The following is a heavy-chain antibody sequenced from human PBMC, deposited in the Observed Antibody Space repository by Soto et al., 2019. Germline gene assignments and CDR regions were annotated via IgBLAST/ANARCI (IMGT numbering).Heavy chain of an antibody. CDR2: IYNGGSA. D-gene: IGHD3-3*01. CDR1: GDSVSSVGFH. Sequence: SETLSLTCTVSGDSVSSVGFHWAWLRRPPGKGLEWIGYIYNGGSAYYRPSLESRMHTSLDATRNHYSLRLTSVTAADTAVYFCARAPVGLDTISYFDYWGQGKLVTVSS. CDR3: ARAPVGLDTISYFDY. V-gene: IGHV4-30-4*01. J-gene: IGHJ4*02.